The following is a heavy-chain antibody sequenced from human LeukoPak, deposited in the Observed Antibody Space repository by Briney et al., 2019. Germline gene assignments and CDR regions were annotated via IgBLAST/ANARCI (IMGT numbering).Heavy chain of an antibody. D-gene: IGHD1-14*01. Sequence: GGSLRLSCAASGFTFSSYWMHWVRQVPGEGLVWVARINPGGSSITYADSVKGRFTISRDSAKNTLYLQMDSLRAEDTGVYYCARSNQADDYWGQGTLVTVSS. CDR2: INPGGSSI. CDR3: ARSNQADDY. V-gene: IGHV3-74*01. CDR1: GFTFSSYW. J-gene: IGHJ4*02.